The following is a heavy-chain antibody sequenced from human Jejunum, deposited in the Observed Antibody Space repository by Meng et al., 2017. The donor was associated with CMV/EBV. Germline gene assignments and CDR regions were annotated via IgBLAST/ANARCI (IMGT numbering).Heavy chain of an antibody. CDR2: LNPNSGDT. V-gene: IGHV1-2*02. Sequence: GDTFTGDYMRGVRQAPGQGPEWMGWLNPNSGDTTYAQQFQGRVSMTRDTSISTAYMELSSLRSDDTAVYYCATSSSGFDFWTDNWGQGTLVTVSS. D-gene: IGHD5-12*01. CDR1: GDTFTGDY. CDR3: ATSSSGFDFWTDN. J-gene: IGHJ4*02.